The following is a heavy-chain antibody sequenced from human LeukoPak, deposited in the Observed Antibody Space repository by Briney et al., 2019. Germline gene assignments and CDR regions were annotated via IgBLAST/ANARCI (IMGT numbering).Heavy chain of an antibody. Sequence: PGGSLRLSCAASGFTFSSYEMNWVRQAPGKGLEWVSYISSSGSTIYYADSVKGRFTISRDNAKNSLYLQMNSLRAEDTAVYYCAYSSSWRWFDPWGQGTLVTVSS. D-gene: IGHD6-13*01. CDR3: AYSSSWRWFDP. J-gene: IGHJ5*02. CDR1: GFTFSSYE. CDR2: ISSSGSTI. V-gene: IGHV3-48*03.